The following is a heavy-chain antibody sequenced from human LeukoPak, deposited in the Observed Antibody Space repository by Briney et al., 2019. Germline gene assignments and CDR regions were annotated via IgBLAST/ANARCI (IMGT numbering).Heavy chain of an antibody. CDR3: ARRRKYYYGSGELDY. D-gene: IGHD3-10*01. V-gene: IGHV4-34*01. Sequence: SETLSPTCAVYGGSFSGYYWSWIRQPPGKGLELIGEINHSGSTNYNPSLKSRVTISVDTSKNQFSLKLSSVTAADTAVYYCARRRKYYYGSGELDYWGQGTLVTVSS. J-gene: IGHJ4*02. CDR1: GGSFSGYY. CDR2: INHSGST.